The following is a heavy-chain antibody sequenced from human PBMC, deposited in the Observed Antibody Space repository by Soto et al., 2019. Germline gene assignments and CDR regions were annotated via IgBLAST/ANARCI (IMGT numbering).Heavy chain of an antibody. Sequence: GGSLRLSCAASGFTFSSYAMSWVRQAPGKGLEWVSAISGSGGSTYYADSVKGRFTISRDNSKNTLYLQMNSLRAEDTAVYYCAKGGYDSRYYYYYYMDVWGKGTTVTVSS. CDR3: AKGGYDSRYYYYYYMDV. CDR2: ISGSGGST. CDR1: GFTFSSYA. D-gene: IGHD5-12*01. J-gene: IGHJ6*03. V-gene: IGHV3-23*01.